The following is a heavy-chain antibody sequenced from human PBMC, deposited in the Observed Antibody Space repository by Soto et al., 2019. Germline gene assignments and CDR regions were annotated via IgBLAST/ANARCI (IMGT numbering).Heavy chain of an antibody. J-gene: IGHJ4*02. CDR1: GFTFSSYV. V-gene: IGHV3-23*01. Sequence: PGGSLRLSCAASGFTFSSYVMSWVRQAPGKGLEWVSAISGSGGSTYYADSVKGRFTISRDNSKNTLYLQMNSLRAEDTAVYYCAKGRYYYDSSGYYEFPSAPLDYWGQGTLVTVSS. D-gene: IGHD3-22*01. CDR2: ISGSGGST. CDR3: AKGRYYYDSSGYYEFPSAPLDY.